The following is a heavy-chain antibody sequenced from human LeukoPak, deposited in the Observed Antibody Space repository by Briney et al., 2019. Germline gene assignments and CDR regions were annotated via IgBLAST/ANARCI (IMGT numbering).Heavy chain of an antibody. CDR2: IKQDGSEK. J-gene: IGHJ6*03. CDR3: AKEGVSSSSWLSNYYYYMDV. Sequence: PGGSLRLSCAASGFTFSSYWMSWVRQAPGKGLEWVANIKQDGSEKYYVDSVKGRFTISRDNAKNSLYLQMNSLRAEDTAVYYCAKEGVSSSSWLSNYYYYMDVWGKGTTVTVSS. V-gene: IGHV3-7*01. CDR1: GFTFSSYW. D-gene: IGHD6-13*01.